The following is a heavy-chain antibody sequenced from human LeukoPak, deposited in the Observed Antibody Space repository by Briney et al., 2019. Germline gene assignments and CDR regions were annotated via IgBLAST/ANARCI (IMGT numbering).Heavy chain of an antibody. J-gene: IGHJ6*03. D-gene: IGHD6-13*01. Sequence: PGRSLRLSCAASGFTFSSYAMHWVRQAPGKGLEWVAVISYDGSNKYYADSVKGRFTISRDNAKNTVYPEMNSLRAEDTAVYYCARDGRYSSSWHQYYYYMDVWGKGTTVTVSS. CDR3: ARDGRYSSSWHQYYYYMDV. CDR1: GFTFSSYA. V-gene: IGHV3-30-3*01. CDR2: ISYDGSNK.